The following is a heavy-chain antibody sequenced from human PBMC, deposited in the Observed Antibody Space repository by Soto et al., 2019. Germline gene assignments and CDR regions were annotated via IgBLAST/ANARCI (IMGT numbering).Heavy chain of an antibody. Sequence: QVQLVESGGGVVQPGRSLRLSCAASGFTFSNNAMDWVRQAPGKGLEWVAVISYDGSNKYLAESVKGRFTISRDNSKNTLLLQMNGVRAEDTVVYYCARGTTSSAFSAMDVWGQWTTVTVSS. D-gene: IGHD1-1*01. CDR2: ISYDGSNK. V-gene: IGHV3-30-3*01. CDR1: GFTFSNNA. CDR3: ARGTTSSAFSAMDV. J-gene: IGHJ6*02.